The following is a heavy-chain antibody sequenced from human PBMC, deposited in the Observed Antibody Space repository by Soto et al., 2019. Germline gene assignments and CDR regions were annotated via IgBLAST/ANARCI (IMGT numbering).Heavy chain of an antibody. Sequence: KPSETLSLTCTVSGGSISSGGYYWSWIRQHPGKGLEWIGYIYYSGSTYYNPSLKSRVTISVDTSKNQFSLKLSSVTAADTAVYYCAREGLDYGDYPWGQGTLVTVSS. V-gene: IGHV4-31*03. D-gene: IGHD4-17*01. J-gene: IGHJ4*02. CDR2: IYYSGST. CDR1: GGSISSGGYY. CDR3: AREGLDYGDYP.